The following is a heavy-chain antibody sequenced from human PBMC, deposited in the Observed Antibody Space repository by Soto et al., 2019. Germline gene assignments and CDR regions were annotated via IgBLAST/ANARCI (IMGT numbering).Heavy chain of an antibody. CDR1: GFTFSNAW. Sequence: GGSLRLSCAASGFTFSNAWMNWVRQAPGKGLEWVGRIKSKTDGGTTDYAAPVKGRFTISRDDSKNTLYLQMNSLKTEDTAVYYCTTLPGRTDYYYYYGMDVWGQRTTVTVSS. CDR2: IKSKTDGGTT. J-gene: IGHJ6*02. CDR3: TTLPGRTDYYYYYGMDV. V-gene: IGHV3-15*07.